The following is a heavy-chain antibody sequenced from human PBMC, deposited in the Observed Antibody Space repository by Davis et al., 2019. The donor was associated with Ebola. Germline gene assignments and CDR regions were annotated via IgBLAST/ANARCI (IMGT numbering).Heavy chain of an antibody. CDR1: AFTFSLFA. CDR3: AKSLSDSDDY. CDR2: ISYDGSNK. J-gene: IGHJ4*02. Sequence: GGSLRLSCAASAFTFSLFAMHWVRQAPGKGLEWVAVISYDGSNKYYADSVKGRFTISRDNFKNTLYLQMNSLRAEDTAVYYCAKSLSDSDDYWGQGTLVTVSS. V-gene: IGHV3-30*18. D-gene: IGHD4/OR15-4a*01.